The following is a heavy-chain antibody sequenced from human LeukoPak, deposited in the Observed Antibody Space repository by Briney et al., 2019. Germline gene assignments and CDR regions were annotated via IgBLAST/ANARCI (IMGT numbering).Heavy chain of an antibody. V-gene: IGHV4-39*01. CDR2: IYYSGST. CDR1: GGSISSSSYY. D-gene: IGHD6-6*01. J-gene: IGHJ4*02. Sequence: KSSETLSLTCTVSGGSISSSSYYWGWIRQPPGKGLEWIGSIYYSGSTYYNPSLKSRATISVDTSKNQFSLKLSSVTAADTAVYYCARRVVAARPFDYWGQGTLVTVSS. CDR3: ARRVVAARPFDY.